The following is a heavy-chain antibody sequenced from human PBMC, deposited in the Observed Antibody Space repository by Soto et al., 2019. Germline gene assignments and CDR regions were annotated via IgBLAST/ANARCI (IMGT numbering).Heavy chain of an antibody. J-gene: IGHJ3*02. D-gene: IGHD3-16*02. CDR2: IYYSGST. CDR1: GGSISSGGYY. Sequence: SETLSLTCTVSGGSISSGGYYWSWIRQHPGKGLEWIGYIYYSGSTYYNPSLKSRVTISVDTSKNQFSLKLSSVTAADTAVYYCARVATDDYIWGSYRPNAFDIWGQGTMVTVSS. CDR3: ARVATDDYIWGSYRPNAFDI. V-gene: IGHV4-31*03.